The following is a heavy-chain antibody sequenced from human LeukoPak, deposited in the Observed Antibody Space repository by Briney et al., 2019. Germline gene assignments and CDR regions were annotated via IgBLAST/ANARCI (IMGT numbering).Heavy chain of an antibody. J-gene: IGHJ4*02. CDR3: ARGYIYASYFDY. V-gene: IGHV3-21*04. CDR2: ISSGSSYI. D-gene: IGHD5-18*01. Sequence: SGGSLRLSCAASGFIFSSYSMNWVRQAPGKGLEWVSSISSGSSYIYYADSVKGRFTISRDNSKNTLYLQMNSLRAEDTAVYYCARGYIYASYFDYWGQGTLVTVSS. CDR1: GFIFSSYS.